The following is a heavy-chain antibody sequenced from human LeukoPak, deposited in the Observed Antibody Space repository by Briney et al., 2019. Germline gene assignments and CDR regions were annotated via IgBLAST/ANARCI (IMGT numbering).Heavy chain of an antibody. CDR3: ARGGRGYEDAFDI. D-gene: IGHD3-22*01. J-gene: IGHJ3*02. CDR2: ISHTGTTM. CDR1: GFTFSDHY. Sequence: GGSLRLSCAASGFTFSDHYMSWIRQAPGKGLEWVSYISHTGTTMYYADSVKGRFTISRDNAKNSLYLQMNSLRAEDTAVYYCARGGRGYEDAFDIWGQGTMVTVSS. V-gene: IGHV3-11*04.